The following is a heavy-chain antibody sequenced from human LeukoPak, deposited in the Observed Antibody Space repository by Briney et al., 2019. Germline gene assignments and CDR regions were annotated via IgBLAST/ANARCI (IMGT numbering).Heavy chain of an antibody. J-gene: IGHJ4*02. D-gene: IGHD3-16*01. CDR2: ISGGTT. Sequence: GGSLRLSCAASGFTISTYGMSWVRQAPGKGLEWVSSISGGTTYYADSVKGRFTISRDNSKNTVSLQMNSLRAEDTAVYYCAKSVYHLGNYWGQGTLVTVSS. CDR3: AKSVYHLGNY. CDR1: GFTISTYG. V-gene: IGHV3-23*01.